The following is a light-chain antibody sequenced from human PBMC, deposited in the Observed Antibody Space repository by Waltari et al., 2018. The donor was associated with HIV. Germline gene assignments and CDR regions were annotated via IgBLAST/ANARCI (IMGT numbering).Light chain of an antibody. CDR1: QNIRGD. J-gene: IGKJ1*01. CDR3: QQYYNWPGT. V-gene: IGKV3-15*01. Sequence: EILLTQSPALLSGSPGERVTLSCRPSQNIRGDSAWYQQKPGQAPRLLIYGASTRATGVPATFSGSGSGTDFTLTISSLQVDDSVVYYCQQYYNWPGTFGQGTKVEV. CDR2: GAS.